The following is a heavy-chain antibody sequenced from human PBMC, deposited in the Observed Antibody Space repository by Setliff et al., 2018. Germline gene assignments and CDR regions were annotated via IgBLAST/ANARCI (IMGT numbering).Heavy chain of an antibody. V-gene: IGHV4-59*01. CDR3: ARDPHYDSSGYRDY. D-gene: IGHD3-22*01. Sequence: PSETLSLTCTVSGGSISSYYWSWIRQPPGKGLEWIGYIYYSGSTNYNPSLKSRVTISVDTSKNQFSLKLSSVTAADTAVYYCARDPHYDSSGYRDYWGQGTLVTVSS. CDR1: GGSISSYY. J-gene: IGHJ4*02. CDR2: IYYSGST.